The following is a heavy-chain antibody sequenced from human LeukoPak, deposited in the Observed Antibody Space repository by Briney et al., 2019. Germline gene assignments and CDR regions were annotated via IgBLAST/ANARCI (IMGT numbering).Heavy chain of an antibody. CDR2: VNHSGST. J-gene: IGHJ4*02. V-gene: IGHV4-34*01. CDR1: GGSFRGYY. CDR3: ARGGLWVVRPVDY. D-gene: IGHD3-10*01. Sequence: SETLSLTCAVYGGSFRGYYWSWIRQPPGKGLEWIGEVNHSGSTNYNPSLKSRVTISVDTSKNQFSLKLSSVTAADTAVYYCARGGLWVVRPVDYWGQGTLVTVSS.